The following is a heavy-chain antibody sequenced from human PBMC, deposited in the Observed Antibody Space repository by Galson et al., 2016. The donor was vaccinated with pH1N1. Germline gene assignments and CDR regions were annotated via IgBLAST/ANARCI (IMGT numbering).Heavy chain of an antibody. CDR2: ISSNGGST. Sequence: SLRLSCAASGFIFSSYAMHWVRQAPGKGLEYVSAISSNGGSTYYANSVKSRFTISRDNSKNTLYLQMGSLRAEDMALYYRAGGEESYSSGWDAFHIWGQGTMVTVSS. V-gene: IGHV3-64*01. J-gene: IGHJ3*02. CDR3: AGGEESYSSGWDAFHI. CDR1: GFIFSSYA. D-gene: IGHD6-19*01.